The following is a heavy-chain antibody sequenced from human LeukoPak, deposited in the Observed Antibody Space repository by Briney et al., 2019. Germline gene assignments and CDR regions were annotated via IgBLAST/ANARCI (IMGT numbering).Heavy chain of an antibody. D-gene: IGHD3-10*01. J-gene: IGHJ4*02. Sequence: PSQTLSLTCTVSGGSISSGDYYWSWIRQPPGKGLEWIGYIYYSGSTYYNPSLKSRVTISVDTSKNQFSLKLSSVTAADTVVYYCARDGQDYYLDYWGQGTLVTVSS. CDR3: ARDGQDYYLDY. CDR1: GGSISSGDYY. CDR2: IYYSGST. V-gene: IGHV4-30-4*01.